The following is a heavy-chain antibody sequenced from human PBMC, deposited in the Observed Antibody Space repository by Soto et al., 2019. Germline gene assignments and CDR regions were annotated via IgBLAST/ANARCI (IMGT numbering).Heavy chain of an antibody. J-gene: IGHJ4*02. CDR3: AKDVGSSGWYDGFDS. V-gene: IGHV3-9*01. Sequence: EVQLVESGGGLVQPGRSLRLSCAASGFSFGDYAMQWVRQVPGKGLEWVSSICWNGESIGYADSVKGRFTISRVNGKKSVYLQMNSLRGEDTALYYCAKDVGSSGWYDGFDSWGQGTLVTVS. D-gene: IGHD6-19*01. CDR1: GFSFGDYA. CDR2: ICWNGESI.